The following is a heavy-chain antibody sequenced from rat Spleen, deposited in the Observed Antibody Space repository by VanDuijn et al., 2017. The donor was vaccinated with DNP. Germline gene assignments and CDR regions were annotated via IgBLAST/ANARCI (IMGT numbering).Heavy chain of an antibody. CDR1: DYFITSNY. CDR2: ISYSGST. J-gene: IGHJ3*01. D-gene: IGHD4-3*01. V-gene: IGHV3-1*01. CDR3: ARFLLSGYPFAY. Sequence: EVQLQESGPGLVKPSQSLSLTCSVTDYFITSNYWGWIRKFPGNKMEWIGHISYSGSTSYNPSLKSRISITRDTSKNQFFLQLNSVTTEDTATYYCARFLLSGYPFAYWGQGTLVTVSS.